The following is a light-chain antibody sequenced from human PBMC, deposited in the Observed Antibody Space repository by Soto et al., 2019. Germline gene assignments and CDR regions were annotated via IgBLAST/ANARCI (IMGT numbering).Light chain of an antibody. CDR1: QNISNY. CDR2: YAS. CDR3: QQYGSSLSIP. V-gene: IGKV3-11*01. J-gene: IGKJ5*01. Sequence: IGLSHSPAALSLSPEKRATLSCSATQNISNYLIWYQQKPGQAPTLLIYYASTRATGIPPRFSGSGSSTDFTLTISSLLPADFAVYYCQQYGSSLSIPSCQVTRLEIK.